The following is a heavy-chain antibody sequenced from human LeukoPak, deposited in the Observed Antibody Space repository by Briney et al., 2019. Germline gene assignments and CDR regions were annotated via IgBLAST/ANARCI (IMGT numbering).Heavy chain of an antibody. Sequence: GGSLRLSCAASGFSFHDYAMHWVRHAPGKGLEWVSGISWNSGSIGYADSVKGRFTISRDNAKNSLYLQMNRLRAEDTALYYCAKALATVTTAFDYWGQGTLVIVSS. CDR3: AKALATVTTAFDY. D-gene: IGHD4-17*01. V-gene: IGHV3-9*01. CDR2: ISWNSGSI. J-gene: IGHJ4*02. CDR1: GFSFHDYA.